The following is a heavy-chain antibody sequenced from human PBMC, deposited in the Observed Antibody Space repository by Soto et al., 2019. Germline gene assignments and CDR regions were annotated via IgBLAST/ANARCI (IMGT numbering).Heavy chain of an antibody. J-gene: IGHJ4*02. D-gene: IGHD3-22*01. CDR2: ISYDGGSK. V-gene: IGHV3-30*18. Sequence: QVQLVESGEGVVQPGKSLRLSCAASGFTFSTYGIHWVRQAPGKGLEWVALISYDGGSKYYGDSMKGRFIISRDNSHNTVSLQMNSLRADDTAVYFCAKEQLAMTVVVADYFDSWGQGTLVTVSS. CDR1: GFTFSTYG. CDR3: AKEQLAMTVVVADYFDS.